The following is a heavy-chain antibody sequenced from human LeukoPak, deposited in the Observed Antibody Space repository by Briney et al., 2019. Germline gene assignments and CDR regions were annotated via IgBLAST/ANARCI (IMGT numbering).Heavy chain of an antibody. Sequence: PGGSLRLSCAASGFTFSSYWMSWVRQAPGKGLEWVANIKQDGSEKYYVDSVKGRFTISRDNAKSSLYLQMNSLRVEDTAVYYCARDLYSGSYYDFDYWGQGTLVTVSS. CDR2: IKQDGSEK. CDR3: ARDLYSGSYYDFDY. V-gene: IGHV3-7*01. J-gene: IGHJ4*02. CDR1: GFTFSSYW. D-gene: IGHD1-26*01.